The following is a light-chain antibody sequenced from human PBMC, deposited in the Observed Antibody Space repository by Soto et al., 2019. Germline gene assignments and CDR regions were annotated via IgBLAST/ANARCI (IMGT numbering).Light chain of an antibody. V-gene: IGKV1-39*01. CDR1: QSIITY. J-gene: IGKJ4*01. CDR2: AAS. CDR3: QQSYSTPPT. Sequence: DIQMTQSPSALSASVGDRVAITCRASQSIITYLNWYRQKQGKAPKLLIYAASSLQSGVPSRFSGSGSGTDFTLTISSLQPEDCATYYCQQSYSTPPTFGGGTKVEIK.